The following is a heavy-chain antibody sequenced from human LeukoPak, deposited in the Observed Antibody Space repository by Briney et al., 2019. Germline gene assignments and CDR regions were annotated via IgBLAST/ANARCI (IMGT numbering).Heavy chain of an antibody. J-gene: IGHJ4*02. Sequence: GGSLRLSCAASGFTFSSYSMNWVRQAPGKGLGWGSSISSSSSYIYYADSVKGRFTISRDNAKNSLYLQMNSLRAEDTAVYYCARDPGVPAAVLDYWGQGTLVTVSS. CDR1: GFTFSSYS. D-gene: IGHD2-2*01. V-gene: IGHV3-21*01. CDR3: ARDPGVPAAVLDY. CDR2: ISSSSSYI.